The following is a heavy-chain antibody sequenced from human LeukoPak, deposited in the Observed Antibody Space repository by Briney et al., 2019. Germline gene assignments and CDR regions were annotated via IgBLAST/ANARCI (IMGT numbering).Heavy chain of an antibody. Sequence: SETLSLTCTVSGGSISRSSYYWGWIRQPPGKGLQWIGSIYYSDSGKMYYNPSLKSRVTISADTSKNQFSLQLSSVTPEDTAVYYCARGGGYGSGSFYTNSYFYAMDVWGQGTSVTVSS. D-gene: IGHD3-10*01. CDR2: IYYSDSGKM. CDR1: GGSISRSSYY. J-gene: IGHJ6*02. V-gene: IGHV4-39*01. CDR3: ARGGGYGSGSFYTNSYFYAMDV.